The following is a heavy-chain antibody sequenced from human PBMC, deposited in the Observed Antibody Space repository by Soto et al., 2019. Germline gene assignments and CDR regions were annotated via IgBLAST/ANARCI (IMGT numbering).Heavy chain of an antibody. CDR3: ARWSTSITLLGVVTDTWFDP. V-gene: IGHV1-18*01. CDR1: GYTFTSYG. CDR2: ISAYNGNT. J-gene: IGHJ5*02. Sequence: ASVKVSCKASGYTFTSYGISWVRQAPGQGLEWMGWISAYNGNTNYAQKLQGRVTMTTDTSTSTAYMELRSLRSDDTAVYYCARWSTSITLLGVVTDTWFDPWGQGNLVTVSS. D-gene: IGHD3-3*01.